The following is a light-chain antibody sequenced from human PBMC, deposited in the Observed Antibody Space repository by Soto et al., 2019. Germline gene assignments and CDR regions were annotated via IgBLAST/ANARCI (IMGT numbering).Light chain of an antibody. CDR2: DVN. Sequence: QSALTQPRSVSGSPGQSVTISCTGTSSDVGVYNYVSWFQQHPGKAPKLMIYDVNTRPSGVPDRFSGSKSGNTASLTISGLQAEDEGDYYFCSYVGSYSYVFGSGTKLTVL. J-gene: IGLJ1*01. CDR1: SSDVGVYNY. V-gene: IGLV2-11*01. CDR3: CSYVGSYSYV.